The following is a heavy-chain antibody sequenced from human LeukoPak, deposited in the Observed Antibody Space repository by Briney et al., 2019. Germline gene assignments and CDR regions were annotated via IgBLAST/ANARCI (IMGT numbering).Heavy chain of an antibody. Sequence: PSGTLSLTCTVSGGSISSGGYSWSWIRQPPGKGLEWIGYIYHSGSTYYNPSLKSRVTISVDRSKNQFSLKLSSVTAADTAVYYCARANVDTAMATDYWGQGTLVTVSS. D-gene: IGHD5-18*01. CDR3: ARANVDTAMATDY. CDR2: IYHSGST. V-gene: IGHV4-30-2*01. CDR1: GGSISSGGYS. J-gene: IGHJ4*02.